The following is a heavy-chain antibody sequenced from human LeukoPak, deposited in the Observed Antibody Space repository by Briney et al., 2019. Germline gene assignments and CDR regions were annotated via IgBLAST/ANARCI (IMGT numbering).Heavy chain of an antibody. J-gene: IGHJ4*02. Sequence: SETLSLTCTVSGYSISSGYYWGWIRQPPGKGLEWIGSIYHSGSTYYNPSLKSRVTISVDTSKNQFSLKLSSVTAADTAVYYCARLENLYYDSSGYGFDYWGQGTLVTVSS. V-gene: IGHV4-38-2*02. D-gene: IGHD3-22*01. CDR2: IYHSGST. CDR3: ARLENLYYDSSGYGFDY. CDR1: GYSISSGYY.